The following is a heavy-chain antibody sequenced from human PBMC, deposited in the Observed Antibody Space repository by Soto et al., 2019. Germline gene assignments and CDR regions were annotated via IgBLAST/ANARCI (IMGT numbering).Heavy chain of an antibody. D-gene: IGHD7-27*01. Sequence: QVQLVESGGGVVQPGRSLRLSCAVSGFTFSSYGMHWVRQAPGKGLEWVAVIWYDGSNKYYADSVKGRFTISRDDSKNTLYLQLNSLRAEDTAVYYCASETGGPLYGMDVWGQGTTVTVSS. V-gene: IGHV3-33*01. CDR2: IWYDGSNK. CDR3: ASETGGPLYGMDV. CDR1: GFTFSSYG. J-gene: IGHJ6*02.